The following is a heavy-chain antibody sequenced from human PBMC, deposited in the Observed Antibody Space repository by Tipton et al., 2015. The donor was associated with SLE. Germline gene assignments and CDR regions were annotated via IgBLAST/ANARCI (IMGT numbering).Heavy chain of an antibody. J-gene: IGHJ4*02. CDR1: GGSISSSSYY. V-gene: IGHV4-39*07. CDR2: IYYSGST. D-gene: IGHD6-19*01. CDR3: ASQKSGWDDY. Sequence: TLSLTCTVSGGSISSSSYYWGWIRQPPGKGLEWIGYIYYSGSTYYNPSLKSRVTISVDTSKNQFSLKLSSVTAADTAVYYCASQKSGWDDYWGQGTLVTVSS.